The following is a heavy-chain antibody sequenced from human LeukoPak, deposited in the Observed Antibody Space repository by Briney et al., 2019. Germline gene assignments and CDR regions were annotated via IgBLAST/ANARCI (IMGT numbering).Heavy chain of an antibody. D-gene: IGHD3-22*01. V-gene: IGHV3-9*01. Sequence: GGSLRLSCAVSGFTFVNYAIHWVRQAPGKGLEWVSGFDYNSGRIDYADSVKGRFTISRDNSKNTLYLQMNSLRAEDTAVYYCAKVASSGYYVDYWGQGTLVTVSS. J-gene: IGHJ4*02. CDR2: FDYNSGRI. CDR1: GFTFVNYA. CDR3: AKVASSGYYVDY.